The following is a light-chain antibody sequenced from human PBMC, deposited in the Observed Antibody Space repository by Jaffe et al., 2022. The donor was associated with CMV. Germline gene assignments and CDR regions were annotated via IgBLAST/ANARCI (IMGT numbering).Light chain of an antibody. CDR1: QDITNY. V-gene: IGKV1-27*01. J-gene: IGKJ4*01. CDR2: AAS. Sequence: DIQMTQSPSSLSASVGDRVTITCRASQDITNYLAWYQQKPGAVPKLLIYAASTLQSGVPSRFSGSGSGTEFTLTISSLQPEDVATYYCQKYYSAPSFGGGTKVEIK. CDR3: QKYYSAPS.